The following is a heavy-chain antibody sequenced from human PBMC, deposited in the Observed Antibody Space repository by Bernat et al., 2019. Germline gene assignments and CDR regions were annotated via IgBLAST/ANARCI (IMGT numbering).Heavy chain of an antibody. CDR1: GFTFSSYA. CDR3: ARDDFAGYSYGYVDY. J-gene: IGHJ4*02. V-gene: IGHV3-30-3*01. CDR2: ISYDGSNK. Sequence: VQLVESGGGVVQPGRSLRLSCAASGFTFSSYAMHWVRQAPGKGLEWVAVISYDGSNKYYADSVKGRFTISRDNSKNTLYLQMNSLRAEDTAVYYCARDDFAGYSYGYVDYWGQGTLVTVSS. D-gene: IGHD5-18*01.